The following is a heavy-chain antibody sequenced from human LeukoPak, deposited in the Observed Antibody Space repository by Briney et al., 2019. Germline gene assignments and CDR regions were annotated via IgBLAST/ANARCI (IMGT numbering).Heavy chain of an antibody. CDR3: AKDYYDSSGWEPDAFDI. D-gene: IGHD3-22*01. V-gene: IGHV3-23*01. J-gene: IGHJ3*02. CDR1: GFTFSSYA. CDR2: ISGSGGST. Sequence: GGSLRLSCAASGFTFSSYAMSWVRQAPGKGLEWVSAISGSGGSTYYADSVKGRFTISRDNSKNTLYLQMNSLRAEDTAVYYCAKDYYDSSGWEPDAFDIWGQGTMVTVSS.